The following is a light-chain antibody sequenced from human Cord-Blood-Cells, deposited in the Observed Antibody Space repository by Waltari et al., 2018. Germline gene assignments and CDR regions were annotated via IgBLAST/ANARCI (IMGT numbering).Light chain of an antibody. Sequence: EIVLTQSPGTLSLSPGERATLSCRASQSVSSSDLAWYQQKPGQAPRVFIYGASSRATGIPDRFSGSGSGTDFTLTISRLEPEDFAVYYCQQYGSSPRTFGQGTKVEIK. CDR2: GAS. CDR3: QQYGSSPRT. J-gene: IGKJ1*01. V-gene: IGKV3-20*01. CDR1: QSVSSSD.